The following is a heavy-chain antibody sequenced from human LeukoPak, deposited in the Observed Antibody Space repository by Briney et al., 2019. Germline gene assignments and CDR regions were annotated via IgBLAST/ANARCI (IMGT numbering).Heavy chain of an antibody. D-gene: IGHD4-11*01. CDR1: GGSISSSSYY. CDR2: IYYSGST. J-gene: IGHJ4*02. V-gene: IGHV4-39*07. CDR3: VRLGYSNFFDY. Sequence: PSETLSLTCTVSGGSISSSSYYWGWIRQPPGKGLEWIGSIYYSGSTYYNPSLKSRVTISVDTSKNQFSLKLSSVTAADTAVYYCVRLGYSNFFDYWGQGNLVTVSS.